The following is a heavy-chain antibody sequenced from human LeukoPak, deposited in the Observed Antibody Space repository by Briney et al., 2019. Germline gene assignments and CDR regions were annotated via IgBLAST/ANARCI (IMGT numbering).Heavy chain of an antibody. CDR1: GGSISSGGYY. CDR3: ARHGGGYRMPRNWFDP. D-gene: IGHD3-22*01. Sequence: PSQTLSLTCTVSGGSISSGGYYWSWIRQHPGKGLEWIGYIYYSGSTYYNPSLKSRVTISVDTSKNQFSLKLSSVTAADTAVYYCARHGGGYRMPRNWFDPWGQGTLVTVSS. CDR2: IYYSGST. V-gene: IGHV4-31*03. J-gene: IGHJ5*02.